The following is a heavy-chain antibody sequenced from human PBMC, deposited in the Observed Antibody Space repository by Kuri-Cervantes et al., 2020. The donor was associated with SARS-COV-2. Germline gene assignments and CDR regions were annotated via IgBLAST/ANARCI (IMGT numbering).Heavy chain of an antibody. CDR1: GFTFSSYA. CDR3: AKQPGFVSRYFDL. CDR2: ISGSGGTT. Sequence: ESLEIPCSASGFTFSSYAMSWVRQAPGEGPELGSAISGSGGTTFYADSGKGRFTISRDNSKNTLYLQMNSLRAEDTAVYYCAKQPGFVSRYFDLWGRGTLVTVSS. J-gene: IGHJ2*01. V-gene: IGHV3-23*01. D-gene: IGHD3-16*01.